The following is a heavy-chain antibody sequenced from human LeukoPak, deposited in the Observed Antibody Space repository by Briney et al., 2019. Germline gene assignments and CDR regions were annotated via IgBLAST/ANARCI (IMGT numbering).Heavy chain of an antibody. J-gene: IGHJ4*02. CDR3: ASPNYDILAGYYNPLGY. V-gene: IGHV3-64*01. Sequence: GGSLRLSCAASGFTFSSYAMHWVRQAPGKGLEYVSAISSNGGSTYYANSVKGRFTISRDNSKNALYLQMGSLRAEDMAVYYCASPNYDILAGYYNPLGYWGQGTLVTVSS. D-gene: IGHD3-9*01. CDR1: GFTFSSYA. CDR2: ISSNGGST.